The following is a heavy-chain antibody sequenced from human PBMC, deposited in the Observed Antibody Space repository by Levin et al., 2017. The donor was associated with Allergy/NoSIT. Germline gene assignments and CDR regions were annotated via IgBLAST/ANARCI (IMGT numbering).Heavy chain of an antibody. Sequence: GSLRLSCTVSGGSVSSGSYYWSWIRQPPGKGLEWIGYIYYSGSTNYNPSLKSRVTISVDTSKNQFSLKLSSVTAADTAVYYCASTSLAPGIVATIRAVAGIFSKTKKNYYYYGMDVWGQGTTVTVSS. CDR1: GGSVSSGSYY. V-gene: IGHV4-61*01. CDR2: IYYSGST. CDR3: ASTSLAPGIVATIRAVAGIFSKTKKNYYYYGMDV. J-gene: IGHJ6*02. D-gene: IGHD5-12*01.